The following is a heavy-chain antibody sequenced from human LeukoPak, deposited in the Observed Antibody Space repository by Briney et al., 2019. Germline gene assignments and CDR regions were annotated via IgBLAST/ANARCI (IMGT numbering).Heavy chain of an antibody. CDR1: GYTFTGYY. CDR3: ARDLGEYSYGYYFDY. V-gene: IGHV1-18*04. Sequence: ASVKVSCKASGYTFTGYYMHWVRQAPGQGLEWMGWISAYNGNTNYAQKLQGRVTMPTDTSTSTAYMELRSLRSDDTAVYYCARDLGEYSYGYYFDYWGQGTLVTVSS. CDR2: ISAYNGNT. D-gene: IGHD5-18*01. J-gene: IGHJ4*02.